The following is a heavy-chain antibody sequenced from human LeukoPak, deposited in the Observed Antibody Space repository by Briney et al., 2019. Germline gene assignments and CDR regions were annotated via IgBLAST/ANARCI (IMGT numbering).Heavy chain of an antibody. D-gene: IGHD6-19*01. CDR3: AKAGIWQQWHRFDY. CDR1: GFTFSSYA. Sequence: GGSLRLSCAASGFTFSSYAMHWVRQAPGKGLEWVAVISYDGSNKYYADSVKGRFTISRDNSKNTLYLQMNSLRAEDTAVYYCAKAGIWQQWHRFDYWGQGTLVTVSS. J-gene: IGHJ4*02. V-gene: IGHV3-30*04. CDR2: ISYDGSNK.